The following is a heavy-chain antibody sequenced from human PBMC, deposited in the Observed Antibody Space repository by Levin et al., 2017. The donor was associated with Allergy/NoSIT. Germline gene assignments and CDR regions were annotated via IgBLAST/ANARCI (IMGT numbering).Heavy chain of an antibody. V-gene: IGHV3-7*04. J-gene: IGHJ3*02. CDR2: IKQDGSEK. CDR3: ARAGLAVAGTDAFDI. D-gene: IGHD6-19*01. Sequence: GASVKVSCAASGFTFSSYWMSWVRQAPGKGLEWVANIKQDGSEKYYVDSVKGRFTISRDNAKNSLYLQMNSLRAEDTAVYYCARAGLAVAGTDAFDIWGQGTMVTVSS. CDR1: GFTFSSYW.